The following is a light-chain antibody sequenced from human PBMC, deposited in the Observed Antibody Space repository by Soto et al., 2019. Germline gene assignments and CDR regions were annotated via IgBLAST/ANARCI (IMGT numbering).Light chain of an antibody. CDR2: AAS. V-gene: IGKV1-8*01. J-gene: IGKJ1*01. CDR1: QGISSY. CDR3: QQYNSYSPT. Sequence: AIRMTQSPSSLSASTGDRVTITWRASQGISSYLAWYQQKPGKAPKLLIYAASTLQSGVPSRFSGSGSGTDFTLTISSLQPDDFATYYCQQYNSYSPTFGQGTKVDI.